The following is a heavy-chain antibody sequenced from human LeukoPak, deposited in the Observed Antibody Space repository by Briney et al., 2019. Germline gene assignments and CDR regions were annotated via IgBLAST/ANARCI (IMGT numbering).Heavy chain of an antibody. J-gene: IGHJ4*02. D-gene: IGHD2-2*01. CDR3: ARDRGQQGYFAY. V-gene: IGHV3-30-3*01. CDR1: GFTFSSYA. Sequence: GGSLRLSCAASGFTFSSYAMHWVRQAPGKGLERVAVISYDGSNKYYADSVKGRFTISRDNSKNTLYLQMNSLRTEDTTMYYCARDRGQQGYFAYWGQGTLVTISS. CDR2: ISYDGSNK.